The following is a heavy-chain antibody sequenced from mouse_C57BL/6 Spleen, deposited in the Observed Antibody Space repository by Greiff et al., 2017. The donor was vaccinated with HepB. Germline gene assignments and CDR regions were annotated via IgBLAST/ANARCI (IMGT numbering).Heavy chain of an antibody. CDR1: GFRFNTYA. Sequence: GGGLVQPKGSLTLSCAASGFRFNTYAMTWVRQAPGKGLEWVARIRSKSNNYATYYAESVKDRFTISRDDSESMLYLQMNNLKTEDTAMYYCVRHDGSSYDYYAMDYWGQGTSVTVSS. CDR3: VRHDGSSYDYYAMDY. V-gene: IGHV10-1*01. CDR2: IRSKSNNYAT. J-gene: IGHJ4*01. D-gene: IGHD1-1*01.